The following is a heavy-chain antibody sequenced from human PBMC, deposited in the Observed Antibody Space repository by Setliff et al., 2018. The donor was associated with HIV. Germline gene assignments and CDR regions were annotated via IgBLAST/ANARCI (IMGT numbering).Heavy chain of an antibody. CDR2: IKQDGSEK. J-gene: IGHJ1*01. CDR3: ARGPSSTHWSPGYFQH. D-gene: IGHD2-8*02. V-gene: IGHV3-7*03. Sequence: GGSLRLSCAASGFTFSSHWMSWVRQAPGKGLEWVANIKQDGSEKYHVDSVKGRFTISRDNAQNSLYLQMNSLRAEDAAVYYCARGPSSTHWSPGYFQHWGQGTPVTVSS. CDR1: GFTFSSHW.